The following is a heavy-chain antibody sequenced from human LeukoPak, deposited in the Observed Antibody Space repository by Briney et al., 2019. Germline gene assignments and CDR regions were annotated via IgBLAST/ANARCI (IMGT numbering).Heavy chain of an antibody. CDR1: GGSISSGGHP. D-gene: IGHD2/OR15-2a*01. J-gene: IGHJ5*02. CDR2: IYDSGST. Sequence: SETLSLACIVSGGSISSGGHPWSWIRQSPGKGLEWIGYIYDSGSTFYNPSLKSRVTMSIDRSNNQFSLKLSSVTAADTAVYYCARESNINNWFDPWGQGTLVTVSS. CDR3: ARESNINNWFDP. V-gene: IGHV4-30-2*06.